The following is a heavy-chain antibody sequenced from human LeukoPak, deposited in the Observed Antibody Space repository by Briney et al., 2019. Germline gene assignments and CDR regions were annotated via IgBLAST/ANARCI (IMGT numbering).Heavy chain of an antibody. CDR3: VRSLQIFGVDYNWFDP. J-gene: IGHJ5*02. CDR1: GGSISGGSISGYH. Sequence: SETLSLTCSVSGGSISGGSISGYHWSWIRQPPGKGLELIAYMHYSGTTHYNPSLKSRVTMSVDTSKNQFSLKLSSVTAADTAVYYCVRSLQIFGVDYNWFDPWGQGTLVTVSS. CDR2: MHYSGTT. V-gene: IGHV4-61*08. D-gene: IGHD3-3*01.